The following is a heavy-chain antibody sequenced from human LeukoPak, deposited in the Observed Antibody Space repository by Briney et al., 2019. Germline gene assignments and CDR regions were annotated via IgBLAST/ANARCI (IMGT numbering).Heavy chain of an antibody. J-gene: IGHJ4*02. CDR2: ISSSSSYI. CDR1: GFTFSSYS. Sequence: PGGSLRLSCAASGFTFSSYSMNWARQAPGKGLEWVSSISSSSSYIYYADSVKGRFTISRDNAKNSLYLQMNSLRAEDTAVYYCARCKGDRGSRGPFDYWGQGTLVTVSS. CDR3: ARCKGDRGSRGPFDY. D-gene: IGHD2-21*02. V-gene: IGHV3-21*01.